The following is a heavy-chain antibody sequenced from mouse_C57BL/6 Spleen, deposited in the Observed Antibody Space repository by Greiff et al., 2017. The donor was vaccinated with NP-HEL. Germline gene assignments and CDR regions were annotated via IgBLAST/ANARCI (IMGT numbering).Heavy chain of an antibody. CDR2: IDPSDSYT. J-gene: IGHJ1*03. Sequence: QVQLQQPGAELVLPGASVKLSCKASGYTFTSYWMHWVKQRPGQGLEWIGEIDPSDSYTNYNQKFKGKSTLTVDKSSSTAYMQLSSLTSEDSAVYYCARKYGSSRALHWYFDVWGTGTTVTVSS. CDR1: GYTFTSYW. V-gene: IGHV1-69*01. CDR3: ARKYGSSRALHWYFDV. D-gene: IGHD1-1*01.